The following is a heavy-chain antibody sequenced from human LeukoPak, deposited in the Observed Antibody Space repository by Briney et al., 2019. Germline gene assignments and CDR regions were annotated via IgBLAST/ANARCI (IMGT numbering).Heavy chain of an antibody. D-gene: IGHD4-17*01. Sequence: GGSLRLSCATSQFTFNNYGMTWVRQAPGKGLEWVSSITGSGGRTQYADSVQGRFTISRDNSKNTLYLQMNSLRVEDTAVYYCAKDPNGDYIGTFDIWGQGTMVTVSS. J-gene: IGHJ3*02. V-gene: IGHV3-23*01. CDR1: QFTFNNYG. CDR2: ITGSGGRT. CDR3: AKDPNGDYIGTFDI.